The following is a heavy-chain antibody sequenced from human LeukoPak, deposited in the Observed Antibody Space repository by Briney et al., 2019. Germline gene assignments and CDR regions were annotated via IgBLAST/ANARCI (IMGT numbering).Heavy chain of an antibody. CDR1: GFSLGTYW. Sequence: GGSLRLSCAASGFSLGTYWMHWVRQAPGKGLVWVSRIYRDGSSTTYVDSVRGRFTISRDNAKNTLYLQMDSLRAEDTAVYYCARPVVAATTPDTFDIWGQGTMVTVSS. CDR2: IYRDGSST. CDR3: ARPVVAATTPDTFDI. J-gene: IGHJ3*02. D-gene: IGHD2-15*01. V-gene: IGHV3-74*03.